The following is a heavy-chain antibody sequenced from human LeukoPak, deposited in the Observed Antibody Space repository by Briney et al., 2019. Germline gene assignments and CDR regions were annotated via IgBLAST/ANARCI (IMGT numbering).Heavy chain of an antibody. J-gene: IGHJ4*02. CDR3: AKARTYCSGGSCFYDY. V-gene: IGHV3-23*01. CDR2: ISGSGDNI. Sequence: TGGSLRLSCAASGFTVSSNYAMTWVRQAPGEGLEWVSAISGSGDNIYYADSVEGRFTISRDNSKNTLSLQMNSLRAEDTAVYYCAKARTYCSGGSCFYDYWGQGTPVTVSS. D-gene: IGHD2-15*01. CDR1: GFTVSSNYA.